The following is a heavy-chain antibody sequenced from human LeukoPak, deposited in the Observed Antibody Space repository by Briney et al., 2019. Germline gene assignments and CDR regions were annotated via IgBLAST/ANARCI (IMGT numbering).Heavy chain of an antibody. V-gene: IGHV3-48*03. D-gene: IGHD6-19*01. CDR1: GFPFSSFE. CDR3: ARHNGWYAY. CDR2: ISSSGSTM. J-gene: IGHJ4*02. Sequence: PGGSLRLSCAASGFPFSSFEVNWVRQAPGKGLEWISYISSSGSTMYADSVKGRFTISRDNAKNSLYLQMNSLRAEDTAVYYCARHNGWYAYWGQRCLVTVSS.